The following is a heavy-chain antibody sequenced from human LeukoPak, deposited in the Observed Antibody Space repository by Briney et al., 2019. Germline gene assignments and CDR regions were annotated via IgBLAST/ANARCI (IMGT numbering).Heavy chain of an antibody. CDR3: ARGEWSSSPFDY. J-gene: IGHJ4*02. D-gene: IGHD6-6*01. Sequence: GGSLRLSCAASGFTFSSYAMHWVRQAPGKGLEYVSAISSNGGSTYYANSVKGRFTISRDNSKNTLYLQMGSLRAEDTALYYCARGEWSSSPFDYWGQGTLVTVSS. CDR1: GFTFSSYA. V-gene: IGHV3-64*01. CDR2: ISSNGGST.